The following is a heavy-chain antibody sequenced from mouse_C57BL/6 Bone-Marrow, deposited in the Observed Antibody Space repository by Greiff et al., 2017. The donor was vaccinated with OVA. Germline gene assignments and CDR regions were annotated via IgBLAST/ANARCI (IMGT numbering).Heavy chain of an antibody. V-gene: IGHV1-19*01. Sequence: VQLKQSGPVLVKPGASVKMSCKASGYTFTDYYMNWVKQSHGKSLEWIGVINPYNGGTSYNQKFKGKATLTVDKSSSTAYMELNSLTSEDSAVYYCARLSWGYFDVWGTGTTVTVSS. CDR2: INPYNGGT. J-gene: IGHJ1*03. CDR1: GYTFTDYY. CDR3: ARLSWGYFDV.